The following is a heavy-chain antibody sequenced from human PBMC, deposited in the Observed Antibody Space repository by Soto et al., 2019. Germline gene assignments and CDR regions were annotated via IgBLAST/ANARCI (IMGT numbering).Heavy chain of an antibody. CDR3: AELDFGGVLTN. V-gene: IGHV4-39*01. CDR1: GGSISSITSY. J-gene: IGHJ4*02. D-gene: IGHD3-10*01. CDR2: NYYSGST. Sequence: SSETLSLTCTVSGGSISSITSYWAWIRQPPGKGLEWIGSNYYSGSTYHNPSLKSRVTISVLTSKNQISLRLYSMTAADTAIYYCAELDFGGVLTNWGQGALVTVSS.